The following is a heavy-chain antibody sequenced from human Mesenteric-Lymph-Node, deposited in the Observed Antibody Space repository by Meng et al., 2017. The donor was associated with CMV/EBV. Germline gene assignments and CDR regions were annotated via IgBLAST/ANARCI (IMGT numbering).Heavy chain of an antibody. D-gene: IGHD2-2*01. Sequence: ASVKVSCKASGYPFTNWNLHWVRQAPGQGLEWMGLINPKGGGASYAPKFQGRVTMTTDTSISTAYMELSRLRSDDTAVYYCARAGTVVVPAPIYVYWGQGTLVTVSS. J-gene: IGHJ4*02. CDR1: GYPFTNWN. V-gene: IGHV1-2*02. CDR2: INPKGGGA. CDR3: ARAGTVVVPAPIYVY.